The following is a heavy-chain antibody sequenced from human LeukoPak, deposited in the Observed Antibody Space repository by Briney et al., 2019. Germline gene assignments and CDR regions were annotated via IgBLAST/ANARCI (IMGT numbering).Heavy chain of an antibody. CDR1: GFTFSNYE. Sequence: GGSLRLSCVGSGFTFSNYEMNWVRQAPGEGLEWVSSISSTSSHIYYADSLMGRFTISRDNAKNSLYLQMNSLRAEDTAVYFCARLRSAQLRYFDVDYWGQGTLVTVSS. J-gene: IGHJ4*02. D-gene: IGHD3-9*01. V-gene: IGHV3-21*01. CDR3: ARLRSAQLRYFDVDY. CDR2: ISSTSSHI.